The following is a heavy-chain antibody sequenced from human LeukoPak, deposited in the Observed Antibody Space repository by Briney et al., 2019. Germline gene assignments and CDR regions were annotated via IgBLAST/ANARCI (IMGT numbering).Heavy chain of an antibody. CDR3: ARASGRGLHYFDY. CDR1: GFTFNTYA. D-gene: IGHD2-15*01. J-gene: IGHJ4*02. Sequence: PGGSLRLSCAASGFTFNTYAMHWVRQAPGKGLEFVSSISSSGGNTYYANSVKGRFTISRDDSKNTLYLQMGSLRPEDMAVYYCARASGRGLHYFDYWGQGTLVTVSS. CDR2: ISSSGGNT. V-gene: IGHV3-64*01.